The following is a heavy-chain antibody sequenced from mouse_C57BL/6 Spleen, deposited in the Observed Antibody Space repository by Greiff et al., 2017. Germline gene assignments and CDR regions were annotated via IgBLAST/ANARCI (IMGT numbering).Heavy chain of an antibody. D-gene: IGHD1-1*01. Sequence: EVQLVESGGGLVKPGGSLKLSCAASGFTFSSYAMSWVRQTPEKRLEWVATISDGGSYTYYPDNVKGRFTISRDNAKNNLYLQMSHLKSEDTAMYYCARDLTTVYYFDYWGQGTTLTVSS. V-gene: IGHV5-4*01. CDR1: GFTFSSYA. J-gene: IGHJ2*01. CDR2: ISDGGSYT. CDR3: ARDLTTVYYFDY.